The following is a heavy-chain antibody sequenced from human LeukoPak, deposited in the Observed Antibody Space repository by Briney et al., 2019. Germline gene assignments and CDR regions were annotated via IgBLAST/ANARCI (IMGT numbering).Heavy chain of an antibody. CDR1: GFTFSIYA. V-gene: IGHV3-7*03. Sequence: PGGSLRLSCAASGFTFSIYAMSWVRQAPGKGLEWVANIKLDGSEKSYVDSVKGRFTISRDNAKNSLYLQMNSLRVEDTAVYYCARDTWRAVAGTSTYYYTGMDAWGQGTTVTVSS. CDR2: IKLDGSEK. D-gene: IGHD6-19*01. J-gene: IGHJ6*02. CDR3: ARDTWRAVAGTSTYYYTGMDA.